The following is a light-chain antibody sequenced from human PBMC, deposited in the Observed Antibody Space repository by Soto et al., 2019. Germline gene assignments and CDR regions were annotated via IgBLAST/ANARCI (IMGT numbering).Light chain of an antibody. CDR1: QSVSNN. CDR2: RVS. Sequence: EIVLTQSPATLSVSPGERATLSCRASQSVSNNLAWYQQKPGQAPRLLIYRVSTRATGIPARFSGSESGTESTLTISSLQSEDFAVYYCQQHNNWPLTFGGGTKVEIK. CDR3: QQHNNWPLT. V-gene: IGKV3-15*01. J-gene: IGKJ4*01.